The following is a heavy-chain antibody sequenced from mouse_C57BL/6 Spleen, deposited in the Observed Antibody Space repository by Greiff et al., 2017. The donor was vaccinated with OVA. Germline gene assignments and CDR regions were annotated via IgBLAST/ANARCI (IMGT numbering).Heavy chain of an antibody. V-gene: IGHV6-3*01. D-gene: IGHD2-5*01. Sequence: EVQLVESGGGLVQPGGSMKLSCVASGFTFSNYWMNWVRQSPEKGLEWVAQIRLKSDNYATHYAESVKGRFTISRDDSKSSVYLQMNNLRAEDTGIYYCTEDSNPGAMDYWGQGTSVTVSS. CDR2: IRLKSDNYAT. CDR1: GFTFSNYW. J-gene: IGHJ4*01. CDR3: TEDSNPGAMDY.